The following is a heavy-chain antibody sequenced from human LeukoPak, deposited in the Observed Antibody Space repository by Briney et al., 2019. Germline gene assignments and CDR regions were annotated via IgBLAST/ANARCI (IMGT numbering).Heavy chain of an antibody. CDR2: IYYSGST. D-gene: IGHD2-15*01. J-gene: IGHJ4*02. Sequence: NPSQTLSRTGTVSGGSISSGDYYWSWIGQPPGKGLEWIGYIYYSGSTYYNPSLKSRVTISVDTSKNQFSLKLSSVTAAGTAVYYCARGVVVVAAVDYWGQGTLVTVSS. CDR3: ARGVVVVAAVDY. CDR1: GGSISSGDYY. V-gene: IGHV4-30-4*01.